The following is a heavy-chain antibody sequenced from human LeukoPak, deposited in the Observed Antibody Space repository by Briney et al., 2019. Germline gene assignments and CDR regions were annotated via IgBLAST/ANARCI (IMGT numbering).Heavy chain of an antibody. CDR1: GFTFSSYG. D-gene: IGHD3-3*01. V-gene: IGHV3-30*02. J-gene: IGHJ4*02. CDR2: IRYDGSNK. CDR3: AKDRVGVTIFGVAPPDY. Sequence: GGSLRLSCAASGFTFSSYGVHWVRQAPGKGLEWVAFIRYDGSNKYYADSVKGRFTISRDNSKNTLYLQMNSLRAEDTAVYYCAKDRVGVTIFGVAPPDYWGQGTLVTVSS.